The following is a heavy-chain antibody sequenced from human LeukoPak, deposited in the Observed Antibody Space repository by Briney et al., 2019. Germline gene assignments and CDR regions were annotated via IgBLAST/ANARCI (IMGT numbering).Heavy chain of an antibody. J-gene: IGHJ6*03. V-gene: IGHV3-11*04. CDR3: ARMDESYYYYYMDV. Sequence: PGGSLRLSCAASGFTFSDYCMSWIHQAPGKGLEWVSYISSSGSTIYYADSVKGRFTISRDNAKNSLYLQMNSLRAEDTAVYYCARMDESYYYYYMDVWGKGTTVTVSS. CDR2: ISSSGSTI. D-gene: IGHD3/OR15-3a*01. CDR1: GFTFSDYC.